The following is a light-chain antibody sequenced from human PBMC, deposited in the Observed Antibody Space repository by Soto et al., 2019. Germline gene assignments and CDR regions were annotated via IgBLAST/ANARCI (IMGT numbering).Light chain of an antibody. V-gene: IGLV2-14*01. J-gene: IGLJ2*01. Sequence: QPVLTQPASVSGSPGQSITISCTGTSSDVGGYNYVSWYQQHPGKAPKLMIYDVSNRPSGVSNRFSGSKSGNTASLTISGLQAEDEADDYCSSYTSSSTGVFGGGTQLTVL. CDR3: SSYTSSSTGV. CDR2: DVS. CDR1: SSDVGGYNY.